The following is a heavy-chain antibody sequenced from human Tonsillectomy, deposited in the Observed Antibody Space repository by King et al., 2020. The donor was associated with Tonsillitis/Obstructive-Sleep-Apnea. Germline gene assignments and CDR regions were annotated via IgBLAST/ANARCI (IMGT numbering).Heavy chain of an antibody. CDR1: EFTFSNYA. CDR2: ISGSGGST. CDR3: AKGDTAIHRDGMDV. V-gene: IGHV3-23*04. D-gene: IGHD5-18*01. J-gene: IGHJ6*02. Sequence: VQLVESGGGLVQPGGSLRLSCAASEFTFSNYAMNWVRQAPGKGLEWVSTISGSGGSTFYADSVKGRFTMSRDNSKNTLYLQMNSLRAEDTAVYYCAKGDTAIHRDGMDVWGQGTTVTVSS.